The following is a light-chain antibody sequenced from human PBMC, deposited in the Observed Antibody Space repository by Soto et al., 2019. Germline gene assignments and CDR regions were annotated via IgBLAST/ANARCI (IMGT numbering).Light chain of an antibody. CDR1: SSDVGGYNY. Sequence: QSALTQPASVSGSPGQSITISCTGSSSDVGGYNYVSWYQHHPGKAPKLLIYNVSDRPSGVSNRFSGSKSGNTASLTISGLQAVDEADYYCNSYTTSSTLVFGGGTKLTV. J-gene: IGLJ3*02. CDR3: NSYTTSSTLV. CDR2: NVS. V-gene: IGLV2-14*03.